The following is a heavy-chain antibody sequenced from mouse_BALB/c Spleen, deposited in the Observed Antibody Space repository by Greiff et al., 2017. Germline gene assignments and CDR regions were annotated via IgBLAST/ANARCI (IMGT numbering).Heavy chain of an antibody. J-gene: IGHJ4*01. CDR3: ARHPFTTLVAPYAMDY. D-gene: IGHD1-1*01. V-gene: IGHV5-6*01. Sequence: EVQLQESGGDLVKPGGSLKLSCAASGFTFSSYGMSWVRQTPDKRLEWVATISSGGSYTYYPDSVKGRFTISRDNAKNTLYLQMSSLKSEDTAMYYCARHPFTTLVAPYAMDYWGQGTSVTVSS. CDR2: ISSGGSYT. CDR1: GFTFSSYG.